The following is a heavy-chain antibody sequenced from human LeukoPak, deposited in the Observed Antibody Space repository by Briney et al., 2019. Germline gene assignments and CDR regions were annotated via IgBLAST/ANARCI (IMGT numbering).Heavy chain of an antibody. J-gene: IGHJ4*02. D-gene: IGHD2-21*02. CDR1: GGTFSSYA. CDR3: ARVRCNGNCYSPLKYYFDY. V-gene: IGHV1-69*13. Sequence: GASVKVSCKASGGTFSSYAISWVRLAPGQGLEWMGGIIPIFGTANYAQKFQGRVTITADESTSTAYMELSSLRSEDTAVYYCARVRCNGNCYSPLKYYFDYWGQGTLVTVSS. CDR2: IIPIFGTA.